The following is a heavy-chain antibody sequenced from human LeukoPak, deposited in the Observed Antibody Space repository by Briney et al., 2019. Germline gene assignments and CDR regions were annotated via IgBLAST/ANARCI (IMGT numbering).Heavy chain of an antibody. D-gene: IGHD3-22*01. CDR2: ISYDGSNK. Sequence: GGSLRLSCAASGFTFSSYAMHWVRQAPGKGLEWVAVISYDGSNKYYADSVKGRFTISRDNSKNTLYLQMNSLRAEDTAVYYCAREREDYYDGWGQGTLVTVSS. CDR1: GFTFSSYA. CDR3: AREREDYYDG. V-gene: IGHV3-30-3*01. J-gene: IGHJ4*02.